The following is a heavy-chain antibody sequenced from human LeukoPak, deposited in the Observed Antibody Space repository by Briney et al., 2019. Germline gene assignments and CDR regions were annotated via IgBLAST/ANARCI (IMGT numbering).Heavy chain of an antibody. CDR1: GGSISSDDYS. D-gene: IGHD4/OR15-4a*01. J-gene: IGHJ4*02. V-gene: IGHV4-30-4*08. Sequence: SETLSLTCTVSGGSISSDDYSWSWIRQPPGKGLEWIGHIFYSGSTYYNPSLRSRLTISVDTSKNQFSLKLSSVTAADTAVYYCARDFAEGDYGKFDYWSQGTLVTVSS. CDR2: IFYSGST. CDR3: ARDFAEGDYGKFDY.